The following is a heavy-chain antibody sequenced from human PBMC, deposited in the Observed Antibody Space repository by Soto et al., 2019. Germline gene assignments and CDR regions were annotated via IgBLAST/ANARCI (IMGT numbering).Heavy chain of an antibody. J-gene: IGHJ4*02. D-gene: IGHD5-18*01. V-gene: IGHV4-34*01. CDR2: INHSGST. CDR3: ARGRRDTAMVSDFDY. Sequence: KASETLSLTCAVYGGSFSGYYWSWIRQPPGKGLEWIGEINHSGSTNYNPSLKSRVTISVDTSKNQFSLKLSSVTAADTAVYYCARGRRDTAMVSDFDYWGQGTLVTVSS. CDR1: GGSFSGYY.